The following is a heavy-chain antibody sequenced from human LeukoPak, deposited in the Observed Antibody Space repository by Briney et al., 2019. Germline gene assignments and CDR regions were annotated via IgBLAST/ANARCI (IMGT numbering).Heavy chain of an antibody. CDR3: ARVGYNWNDDYYFDY. D-gene: IGHD1-1*01. V-gene: IGHV1-18*04. Sequence: GASVTVSCKASGYTFTSYGISWVRQPPGQGLEWMGWISAYNGNTNYAQKLQGRVTMTTDTSTSTAYMELRSLRSDDTAVYYCARVGYNWNDDYYFDYWGQGTLVTVSS. CDR1: GYTFTSYG. J-gene: IGHJ4*02. CDR2: ISAYNGNT.